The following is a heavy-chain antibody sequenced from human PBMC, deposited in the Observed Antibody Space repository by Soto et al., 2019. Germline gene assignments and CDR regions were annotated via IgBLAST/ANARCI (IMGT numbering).Heavy chain of an antibody. Sequence: PSETLSLTCTVSGGSISSSSYYWGWIRQPPGKGLEWIGSIHYSGGTYYNPSLKSRVTISVDTSKNQFSLKLSSVTAADTAVYYCAELNYYDSSRKTTDPWGQGTLVTVSS. CDR1: GGSISSSSYY. CDR3: AELNYYDSSRKTTDP. D-gene: IGHD3-22*01. J-gene: IGHJ5*02. CDR2: IHYSGGT. V-gene: IGHV4-39*01.